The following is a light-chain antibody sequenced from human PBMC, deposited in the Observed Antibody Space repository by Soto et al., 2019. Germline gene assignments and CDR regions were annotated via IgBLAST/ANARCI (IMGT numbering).Light chain of an antibody. CDR2: EVS. Sequence: QSALTQPAFVSGSPGQSITISCTGTSSDVGGYNYVSWYQQHPGKAPKLMIYEVSNRPSGVSNRFSGSKSGNTASLTISGLQAEDEADYYCSSCTGSSTLVFGGGTKLTVL. V-gene: IGLV2-14*01. CDR3: SSCTGSSTLV. J-gene: IGLJ2*01. CDR1: SSDVGGYNY.